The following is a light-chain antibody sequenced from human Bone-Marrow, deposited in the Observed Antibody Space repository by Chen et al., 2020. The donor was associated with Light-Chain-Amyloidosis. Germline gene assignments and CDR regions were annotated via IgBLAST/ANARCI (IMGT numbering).Light chain of an antibody. Sequence: DIQMTQFPSTLSASVGDSVTITCRASQNIRKWVAWYQQKPGKAPNLLIYDASNLESGVPSRFSGSGSGTEFTLTISSLQPEDFATYYCQQGNSFPLTFGGGTKVEIK. J-gene: IGKJ4*01. CDR2: DAS. V-gene: IGKV1-5*01. CDR3: QQGNSFPLT. CDR1: QNIRKW.